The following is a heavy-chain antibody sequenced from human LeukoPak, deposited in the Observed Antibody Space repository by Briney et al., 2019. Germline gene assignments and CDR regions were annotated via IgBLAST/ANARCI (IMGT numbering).Heavy chain of an antibody. CDR1: GGTFSSYA. CDR3: ARGEGFGELPDMDV. Sequence: SVKVSCKASGGTFSSYAISWVRQAPGQGLEWMGRIIPIFGTANYAQKFQGRVTMTRNTSISTAYMELSSLRSEDTAVYYCARGEGFGELPDMDVWGKGTTVTVSS. J-gene: IGHJ6*03. CDR2: IIPIFGTA. V-gene: IGHV1-69*05. D-gene: IGHD3-10*01.